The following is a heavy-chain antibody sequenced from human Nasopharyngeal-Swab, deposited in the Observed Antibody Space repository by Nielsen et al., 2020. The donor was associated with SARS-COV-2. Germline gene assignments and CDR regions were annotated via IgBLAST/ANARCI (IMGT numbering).Heavy chain of an antibody. J-gene: IGHJ3*02. CDR3: AREGENDSSGYFSDAFDI. V-gene: IGHV3-48*03. CDR1: GLTFSSYE. Sequence: GESLKISCAASGLTFSSYEMNWVRQAPGKGLEWVSYISSSGSTIYYADSVKGRFTISRDNAKNSLYLQMNSLRAEDTAVYYCAREGENDSSGYFSDAFDIWGQGTMVTVSS. D-gene: IGHD3-22*01. CDR2: ISSSGSTI.